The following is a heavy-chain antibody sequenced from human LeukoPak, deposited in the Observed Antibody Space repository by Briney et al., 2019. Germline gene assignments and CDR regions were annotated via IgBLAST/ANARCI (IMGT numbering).Heavy chain of an antibody. D-gene: IGHD6-6*01. Sequence: GASVTVSCKASEYTFTSYDINWVRQATGQGLEWMGWMNPSSGNTGYAQKFQGRVTMTRVTSISTAYMELNNLTSEDTAVYYCARGSWGEIAGRKSFEFWGQGSLVTVSS. V-gene: IGHV1-8*01. J-gene: IGHJ4*02. CDR1: EYTFTSYD. CDR2: MNPSSGNT. CDR3: ARGSWGEIAGRKSFEF.